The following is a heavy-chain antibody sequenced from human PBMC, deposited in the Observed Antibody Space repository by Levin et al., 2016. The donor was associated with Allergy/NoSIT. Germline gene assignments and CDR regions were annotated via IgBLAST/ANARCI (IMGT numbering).Heavy chain of an antibody. D-gene: IGHD2-2*02. CDR2: INHSGST. CDR3: ARAGALGYCSSTSCYNLDY. J-gene: IGHJ4*02. Sequence: WIRQPPGKGLEWIGEINHSGSTNYNPSLKSRVTISVDTSKNQFSLKLSSVTAADTAVYYCARAGALGYCSSTSCYNLDYWGQGTLVTVSS. V-gene: IGHV4-34*01.